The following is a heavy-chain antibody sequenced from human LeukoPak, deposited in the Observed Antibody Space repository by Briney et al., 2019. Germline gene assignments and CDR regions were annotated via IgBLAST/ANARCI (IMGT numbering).Heavy chain of an antibody. Sequence: SETLSLTCTVSGGSISSYPYYWGWIRQPPGKGLEYIGSIYDSGSTYYNPSLKSRVIISEDTSKNQFSLKLSSATAADTAVYYCARGPDSLYYYDSSGSPLYYYWGQGTLVTVSS. V-gene: IGHV4-39*07. CDR3: ARGPDSLYYYDSSGSPLYYY. CDR1: GGSISSYPYY. D-gene: IGHD3-22*01. CDR2: IYDSGST. J-gene: IGHJ4*02.